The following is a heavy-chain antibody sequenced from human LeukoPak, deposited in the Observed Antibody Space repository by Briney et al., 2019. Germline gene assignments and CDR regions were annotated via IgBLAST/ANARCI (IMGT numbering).Heavy chain of an antibody. V-gene: IGHV1-46*01. D-gene: IGHD6-13*01. CDR2: INPSGGRT. CDR3: ARGKREAAAGTDY. J-gene: IGHJ4*02. Sequence: ASVKVSCKASGYTFTSYYMHWVGQAPGQGVEGMGVINPSGGRTSYAQKFQGRVTITRDTSTSTVYMALSSLRSEDTAAYYCARGKREAAAGTDYWGQGTLVTVSS. CDR1: GYTFTSYY.